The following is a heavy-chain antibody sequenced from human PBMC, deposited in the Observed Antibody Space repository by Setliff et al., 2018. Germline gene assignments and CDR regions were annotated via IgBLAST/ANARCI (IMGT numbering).Heavy chain of an antibody. CDR3: ARVPDFWSGPAPFDH. CDR1: GGSVYRDGYY. D-gene: IGHD3-3*01. J-gene: IGHJ4*02. Sequence: SETLSLTCSVSGGSVYRDGYYWTWIRHHPGKGLEWIGYMYFNGNTYYNPSLESRVIISSDTSETQFSLRLTSVTTADTAVYFCARVPDFWSGPAPFDHWSQGTLVTVSS. CDR2: MYFNGNT. V-gene: IGHV4-31*03.